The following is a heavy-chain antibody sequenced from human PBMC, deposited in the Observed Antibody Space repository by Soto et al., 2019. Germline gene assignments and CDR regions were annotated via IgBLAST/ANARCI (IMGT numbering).Heavy chain of an antibody. D-gene: IGHD3-22*01. CDR2: IKSKTDGGTT. Sequence: SLRLSCAASGFTFSNAWMNWVRQAPGKGLEWVGRIKSKTDGGTTDYAAPVKGRFTISRDDSKNTLYLQMNSLKTEDTVVYYCTTHNSSGYYFSRPIDYWGQGTLVTVSS. J-gene: IGHJ4*02. CDR1: GFTFSNAW. V-gene: IGHV3-15*07. CDR3: TTHNSSGYYFSRPIDY.